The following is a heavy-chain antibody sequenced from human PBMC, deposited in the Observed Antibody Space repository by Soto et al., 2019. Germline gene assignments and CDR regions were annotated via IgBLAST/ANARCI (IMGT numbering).Heavy chain of an antibody. D-gene: IGHD3-10*01. V-gene: IGHV1-18*01. Sequence: QVQLVQSGAEVKKPGASVKVSCKASGYTFTSYGISWVRQAPGQGLEWMGWISAYNGNTNYAQKLQGRVTMTTATSTSTAYVELRSLRSDHTAEYYCARVRGSGSYSSGMDVWGQGTTVTVSS. CDR1: GYTFTSYG. J-gene: IGHJ6*02. CDR2: ISAYNGNT. CDR3: ARVRGSGSYSSGMDV.